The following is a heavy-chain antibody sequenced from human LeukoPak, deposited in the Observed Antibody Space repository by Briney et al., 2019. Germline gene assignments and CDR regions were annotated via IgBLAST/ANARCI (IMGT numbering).Heavy chain of an antibody. CDR1: GFTVSSNY. D-gene: IGHD1/OR15-1a*01. J-gene: IGHJ3*02. Sequence: GGSLKLSCAASGFTVSSNYMSWVRQAPGKGLEWVSVISGSGGSTHYADSVKGRFTISRDISKNTLYLQMNSLRAEDTALYYCAKGTVAFDIWGQGTMVTVSS. CDR3: AKGTVAFDI. V-gene: IGHV3-23*01. CDR2: ISGSGGST.